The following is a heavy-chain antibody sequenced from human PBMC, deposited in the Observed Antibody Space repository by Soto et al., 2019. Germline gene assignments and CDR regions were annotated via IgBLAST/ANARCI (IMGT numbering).Heavy chain of an antibody. D-gene: IGHD5-12*01. CDR1: GYTFTSYG. CDR3: ARDVVLKVEMATISPYYYGMDV. J-gene: IGHJ6*02. V-gene: IGHV1-18*04. CDR2: ISAYNGNT. Sequence: ASVKVSCKASGYTFTSYGISWVRQAPGQGLEWMGWISAYNGNTNYAQKLQGRVTMTTDTSTSTAYMELRSLRSDDTAVYYCARDVVLKVEMATISPYYYGMDVWGQGTTVTVSS.